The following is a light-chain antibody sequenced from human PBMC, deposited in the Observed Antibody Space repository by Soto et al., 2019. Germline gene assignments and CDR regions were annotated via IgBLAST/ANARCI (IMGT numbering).Light chain of an antibody. Sequence: EIVLTQSPGTLSLSPGERATLSCRASQSVSSSYLAWYQQKPGQAPRLLIYSESSRATGTPDRFSGSGSGAYLTLTISRLEPEDFAVYYCQHYGSSLYTFGPGTKVDIQ. CDR1: QSVSSSY. CDR3: QHYGSSLYT. CDR2: SES. V-gene: IGKV3-20*01. J-gene: IGKJ3*01.